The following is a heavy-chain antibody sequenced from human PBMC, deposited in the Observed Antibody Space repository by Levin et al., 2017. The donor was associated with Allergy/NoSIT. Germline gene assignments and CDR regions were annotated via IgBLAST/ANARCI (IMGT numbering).Heavy chain of an antibody. CDR2: ARFERGDK. Sequence: GESLKISCRVSGFIFSNYAMHWVRQAPGKGPEWVAVARFERGDKFYTDAVRGRFTISRDNTKNTVYLQMNGLRVDDTAVYYCARGQVVLAGLMSYYFDFWGQGTLVTVSS. CDR1: GFIFSNYA. V-gene: IGHV3-30*02. CDR3: ARGQVVLAGLMSYYFDF. D-gene: IGHD2-15*01. J-gene: IGHJ4*02.